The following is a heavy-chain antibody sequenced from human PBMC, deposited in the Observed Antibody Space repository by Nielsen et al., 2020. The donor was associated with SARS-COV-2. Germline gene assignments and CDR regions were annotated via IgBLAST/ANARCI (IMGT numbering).Heavy chain of an antibody. CDR1: GYTFTDYY. V-gene: IGHV1-2*06. CDR2: INPNSGGT. D-gene: IGHD6-13*01. J-gene: IGHJ5*02. Sequence: ASVKVSCKASGYTFTDYYIHWVRQAPGQGLEWLGRINPNSGGTNYAQKFQGRVTMTGDTSISTAYMELSRLRSGDTAIYYCARAENAYSSSWAPFGQGTLVTVSS. CDR3: ARAENAYSSSWAP.